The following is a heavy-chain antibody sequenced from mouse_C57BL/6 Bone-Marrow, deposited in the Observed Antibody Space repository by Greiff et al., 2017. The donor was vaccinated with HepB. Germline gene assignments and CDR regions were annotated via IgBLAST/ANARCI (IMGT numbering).Heavy chain of an antibody. V-gene: IGHV2-2*01. D-gene: IGHD2-13*01. CDR3: ARGGDYDAMDY. CDR2: IWSGGST. J-gene: IGHJ4*01. CDR1: GFSLTSYG. Sequence: QVQLQQSGPGLVQPSQSLSITCTVSGFSLTSYGVHWVRQSPGKGLEWLGVIWSGGSTDYNAAFISRLSISKDNSKSQVFVKMNSLRADDTAIYFCARGGDYDAMDYWGQGTSVTVSS.